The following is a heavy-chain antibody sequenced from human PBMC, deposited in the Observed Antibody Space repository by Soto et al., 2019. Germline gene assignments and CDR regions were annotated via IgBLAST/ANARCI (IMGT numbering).Heavy chain of an antibody. V-gene: IGHV4-39*01. CDR1: GGSISRSTYY. CDR3: ARQVPAAIRLGWFDP. Sequence: PSETLSLTCTVPGGSISRSTYYWGWIRQPPGKGLEWIGSIYYSGSTYYRPSLKSRVTISVDTSKNQFSLKLSSVTAADTAVYYCARQVPAAIRLGWFDPWGQGTLVTVSS. D-gene: IGHD2-2*02. CDR2: IYYSGST. J-gene: IGHJ5*02.